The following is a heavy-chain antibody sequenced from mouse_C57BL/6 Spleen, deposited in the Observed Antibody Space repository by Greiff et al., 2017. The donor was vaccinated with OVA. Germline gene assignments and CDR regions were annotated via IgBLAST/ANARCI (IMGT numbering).Heavy chain of an antibody. Sequence: EVQGVESGGGLVQPKGSLKLSCAASGFTFNTYAMHWVRQAPGKGLEWVARIRSKSSNYATYYADSVKDRFTISRDDSQSMLYLQMNNLKTEDTAMYYCVRDHYGSSSYWYFDVWGTGTTVTVSS. D-gene: IGHD1-1*01. CDR1: GFTFNTYA. CDR2: IRSKSSNYAT. J-gene: IGHJ1*03. CDR3: VRDHYGSSSYWYFDV. V-gene: IGHV10-3*01.